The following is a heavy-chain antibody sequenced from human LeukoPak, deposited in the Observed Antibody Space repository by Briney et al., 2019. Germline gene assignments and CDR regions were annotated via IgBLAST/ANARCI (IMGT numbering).Heavy chain of an antibody. V-gene: IGHV3-21*01. CDR1: GFTFSNYS. CDR2: INSSSNYI. Sequence: GGSLRLSCAASGFTFSNYSMNWVRQAPGKGLEWVSSINSSSNYIYYADSVKGRFTISRDNAKNSLYLQMNSLRAEDTAVYYCARVEDIVVALFDYWGQGTLVTVSS. CDR3: ARVEDIVVALFDY. J-gene: IGHJ4*02. D-gene: IGHD2-2*01.